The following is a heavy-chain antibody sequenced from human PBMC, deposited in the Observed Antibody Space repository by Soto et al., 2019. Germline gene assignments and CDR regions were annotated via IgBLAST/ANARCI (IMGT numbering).Heavy chain of an antibody. CDR1: GYTFTSYG. CDR2: ISAYNGNT. Sequence: QVQLVQSGAEVKKPGASVKVSCKASGYTFTSYGISWVRQAPGQGLEWMGWISAYNGNTNYAQKLQGRVTMTTDTDKSTAYMELRSLTSDGTAVDYGAKDWKEKVGTKFYYWGQGTLVAVSS. J-gene: IGHJ4*02. CDR3: AKDWKEKVGTKFYY. V-gene: IGHV1-18*01. D-gene: IGHD1-26*01.